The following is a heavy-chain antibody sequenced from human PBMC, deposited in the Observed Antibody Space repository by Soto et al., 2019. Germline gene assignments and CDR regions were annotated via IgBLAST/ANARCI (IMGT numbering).Heavy chain of an antibody. D-gene: IGHD3-3*01. CDR2: ISAYNGNT. V-gene: IGHV1-18*01. CDR3: ARDLGVRFLEWLSHFDY. CDR1: VYTFTIYG. Sequence: ASVKLSCKASVYTFTIYGISWVLQAPGQGLEWMGWISAYNGNTNYAQKLQGRVTMTTDTSTSTAYMELRSLRSDDTAVYYCARDLGVRFLEWLSHFDYWGQGTLVTVSS. J-gene: IGHJ4*02.